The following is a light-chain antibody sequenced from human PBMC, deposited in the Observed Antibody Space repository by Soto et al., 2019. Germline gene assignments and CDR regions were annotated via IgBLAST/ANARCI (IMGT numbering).Light chain of an antibody. CDR3: QQYNTYPWT. Sequence: DNQMTQSPSTLSASVGDRVTITCRASQRISSRLAWYQQKPGKAPNLLIYKASSLESGVPSRFSGSGSGTEFTLTVSSLQPDDFATYYCQQYNTYPWTLGQGTKVEIK. CDR2: KAS. CDR1: QRISSR. V-gene: IGKV1-5*03. J-gene: IGKJ1*01.